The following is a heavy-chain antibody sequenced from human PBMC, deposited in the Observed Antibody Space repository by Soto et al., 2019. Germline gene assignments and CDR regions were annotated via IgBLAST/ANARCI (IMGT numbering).Heavy chain of an antibody. V-gene: IGHV3-21*01. CDR2: IISSISYI. J-gene: IGHJ5*02. CDR3: AREAPIEAAAGTIFRAS. D-gene: IGHD6-13*01. CDR1: GFTFSSYS. Sequence: RLSCAASGFTFSSYSMNWVRQARGKGLEWVSSIISSISYIYYAYSVKGRFTISRYNAKNSLYLQMNSLRAEDTAVYYCAREAPIEAAAGTIFRASWGQGTLVTVSS.